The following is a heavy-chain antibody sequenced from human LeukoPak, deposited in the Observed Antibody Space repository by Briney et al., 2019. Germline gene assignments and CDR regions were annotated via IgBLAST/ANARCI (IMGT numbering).Heavy chain of an antibody. CDR1: GGSITSYY. Sequence: SETLSLTCTVSGGSITSYYRSWIRQPPGKGLEWVGYVFYSENTRYNPSLGSRVTISMDTSTNQFSLKLNSVTAADTAVYYCARRVPADTGNWFDPWGPGTLVIVSS. V-gene: IGHV4-59*08. J-gene: IGHJ5*02. CDR3: ARRVPADTGNWFDP. CDR2: VFYSENT. D-gene: IGHD2-15*01.